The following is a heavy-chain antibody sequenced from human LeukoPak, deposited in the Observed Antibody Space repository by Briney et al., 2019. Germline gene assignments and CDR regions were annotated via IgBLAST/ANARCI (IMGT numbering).Heavy chain of an antibody. CDR2: IWYDGSNK. J-gene: IGHJ4*02. Sequence: PGGSLRLSCAASGFTFSSYGMHWVRQAPGKGLEWVAVIWYDGSNKYYADSVKGRFTISRDNSKNTLYLHMNSLRAEDTAVYYCATDRDSRWQNRFDSWGQGTLVTVSS. CDR3: ATDRDSRWQNRFDS. V-gene: IGHV3-33*01. CDR1: GFTFSSYG. D-gene: IGHD6-13*01.